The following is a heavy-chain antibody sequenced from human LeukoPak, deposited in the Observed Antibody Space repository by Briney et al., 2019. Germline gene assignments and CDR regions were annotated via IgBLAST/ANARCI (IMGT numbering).Heavy chain of an antibody. CDR2: IHYGGNT. Sequence: PSETLSLTCTVSGGSISSSAYYWGWIRQPPGKGLEWIGNIHYGGNTYYTPSLKGRVTTSVDTSKNQFSLRLTSVTAADTAMYYCARHRNTGTTRGFFDYWGQGTLVTVSS. V-gene: IGHV4-39*01. J-gene: IGHJ4*02. CDR1: GGSISSSAYY. CDR3: ARHRNTGTTRGFFDY. D-gene: IGHD1-7*01.